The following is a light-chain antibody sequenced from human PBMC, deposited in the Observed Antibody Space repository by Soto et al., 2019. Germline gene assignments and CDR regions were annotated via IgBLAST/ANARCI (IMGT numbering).Light chain of an antibody. CDR2: KAS. V-gene: IGKV1-5*03. CDR1: ESIDSW. J-gene: IGKJ1*01. Sequence: DIQMTQSPSTLSASVGDRVTITCRASESIDSWLAWHQQKPGRAPKLLISKASSLESGVPSRFSGSGFGTEFTLTISSLQPDDFATYYCQHYNSYSEAFGQGTKVELK. CDR3: QHYNSYSEA.